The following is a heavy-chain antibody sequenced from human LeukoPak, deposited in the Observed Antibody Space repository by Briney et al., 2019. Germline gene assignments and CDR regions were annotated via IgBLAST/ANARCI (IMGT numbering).Heavy chain of an antibody. V-gene: IGHV3-43*02. CDR2: ITGDGHTT. Sequence: GGSLRLSCTASGFIFEDYVMNWVRQVPGKGLEWVSLITGDGHTTYYADSVKGRFTVSRDNSKNSLYLLMNSLRTEDTAFYYCAKGRFGDRTAPSDFWGQGTLVTVSS. D-gene: IGHD3-10*01. J-gene: IGHJ4*02. CDR1: GFIFEDYV. CDR3: AKGRFGDRTAPSDF.